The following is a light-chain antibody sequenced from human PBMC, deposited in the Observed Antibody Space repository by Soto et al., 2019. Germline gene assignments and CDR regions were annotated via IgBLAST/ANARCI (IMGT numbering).Light chain of an antibody. V-gene: IGKV1-39*01. CDR3: QQTYIKAT. J-gene: IGKJ3*01. Sequence: DIPVTQSPSSLSASVGDRVTITCRTSQYITSSLNWYHQRPGQVPKLMIYIVSHLQSGVPSRFSGSQSGTEFTLTITNLQPEDFGTYYSQQTYIKATFGPGTRV. CDR1: QYITSS. CDR2: IVS.